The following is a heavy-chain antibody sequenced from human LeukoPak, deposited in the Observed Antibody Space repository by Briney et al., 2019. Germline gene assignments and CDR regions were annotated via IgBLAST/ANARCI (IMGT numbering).Heavy chain of an antibody. CDR3: ARANNSSWHN. J-gene: IGHJ4*02. Sequence: GGSLRLSCVASEFTFSGAWMSWVRHVPGRGLDWVANIKPDGSAEYYAASVKGRFTVSRDNAENSLYLQMNSLRVEDTAVYYCARANNSSWHNWGQGTLVTVSS. D-gene: IGHD6-13*01. CDR1: EFTFSGAW. V-gene: IGHV3-7*01. CDR2: IKPDGSAE.